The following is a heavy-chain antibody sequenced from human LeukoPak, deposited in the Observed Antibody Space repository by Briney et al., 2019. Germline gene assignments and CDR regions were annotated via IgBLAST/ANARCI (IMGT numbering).Heavy chain of an antibody. CDR2: ISGSGGST. Sequence: GGSLRLSCAASGFTFSSYAMSWVRQAPGKGLVWVSAISGSGGSTYYADSVKGRFTISRDNSKNTLYLQMNSLRAEDTAVYYRAKDQLITMVRGVIGYWGQGTLVTVSS. CDR3: AKDQLITMVRGVIGY. CDR1: GFTFSSYA. J-gene: IGHJ4*02. V-gene: IGHV3-23*01. D-gene: IGHD3-10*01.